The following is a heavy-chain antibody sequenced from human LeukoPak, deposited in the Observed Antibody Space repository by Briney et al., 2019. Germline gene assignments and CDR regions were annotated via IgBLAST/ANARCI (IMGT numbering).Heavy chain of an antibody. D-gene: IGHD3-3*02. CDR3: ARGAFGGGQCSDY. J-gene: IGHJ4*02. V-gene: IGHV3-20*04. Sequence: GGSLRLSCAASEFSVGSNYMTWVRQAPGKGLEWVSGINWNGGSTGYADSVKGRFTISRDNAKNSLYLQMNSLRAEDTALYYCARGAFGGGQCSDYWGQGTLVTVSS. CDR1: EFSVGSNY. CDR2: INWNGGST.